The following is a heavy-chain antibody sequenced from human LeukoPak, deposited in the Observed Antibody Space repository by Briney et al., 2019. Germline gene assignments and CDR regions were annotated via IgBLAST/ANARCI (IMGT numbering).Heavy chain of an antibody. V-gene: IGHV3-7*01. CDR1: GFTLSSYW. CDR2: INEDGSMK. D-gene: IGHD6-19*01. CDR3: ASVAGPTPMVY. Sequence: PGGSLRLSCAASGFTLSSYWMSWVRQAPGKGLEWVANINEDGSMKTYVDSLKGRFTISRDNAKNSLYLQMNSLRAEDTAVYYCASVAGPTPMVYWGQGTLVTVSS. J-gene: IGHJ4*02.